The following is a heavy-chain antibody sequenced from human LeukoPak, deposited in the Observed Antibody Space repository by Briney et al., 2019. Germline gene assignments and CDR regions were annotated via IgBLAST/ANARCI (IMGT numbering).Heavy chain of an antibody. D-gene: IGHD6-19*01. Sequence: GGSLRLSCAASGFTFSSYAMSWVRQAPGKGLEWVSAISGSGGSTYYADSVKGRFTISRDNSKNTLYLQMNSLRAEDTAVYYCAKRPPLRRAVAGDPGYFDYWGQGTLVTVSS. CDR1: GFTFSSYA. CDR3: AKRPPLRRAVAGDPGYFDY. J-gene: IGHJ4*02. V-gene: IGHV3-23*01. CDR2: ISGSGGST.